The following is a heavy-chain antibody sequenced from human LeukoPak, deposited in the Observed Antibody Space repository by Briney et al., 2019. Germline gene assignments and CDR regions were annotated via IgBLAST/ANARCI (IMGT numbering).Heavy chain of an antibody. CDR3: ATVQLWFDF. D-gene: IGHD5-18*01. CDR2: IYYSGNP. Sequence: SETLSLTCTVSGGSISSDDYYWSWVRQPPGKGLEWIAYIYYSGNPQYNPSLKSRISITVDTSKNQFSLKLSSVTAADTAVYYCATVQLWFDFWGQGTLVTVSS. V-gene: IGHV4-30-4*01. CDR1: GGSISSDDYY. J-gene: IGHJ4*02.